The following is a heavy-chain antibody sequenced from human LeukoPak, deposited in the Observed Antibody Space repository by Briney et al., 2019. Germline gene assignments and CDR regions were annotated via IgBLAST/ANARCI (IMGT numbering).Heavy chain of an antibody. CDR2: ISYDGSNK. J-gene: IGHJ4*02. V-gene: IGHV3-30*03. Sequence: GGSLRLSCAASGFTFSSYGMHWVRQAPGKGLEWVAVISYDGSNKYYADSVRGRFTISRDNSKNTLYLQMNNLRAEDTAVYYCARDRDRAEFYFDYWGQGTLVTVSS. CDR1: GFTFSSYG. D-gene: IGHD1-14*01. CDR3: ARDRDRAEFYFDY.